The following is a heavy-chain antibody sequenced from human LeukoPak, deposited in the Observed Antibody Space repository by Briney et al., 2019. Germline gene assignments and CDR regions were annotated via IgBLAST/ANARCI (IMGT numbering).Heavy chain of an antibody. V-gene: IGHV4-34*01. CDR2: INHSGST. D-gene: IGHD3-22*01. J-gene: IGHJ4*02. Sequence: SETLSLTCAVYGGSFSGYYWSWIRQPPGKGLEWIGEINHSGSTNYNPSLKSRATISVDTSKNQFSLKLSSVTAADTAVYYCARLFYDSSGYYGIDYWGQGTLVTVSS. CDR1: GGSFSGYY. CDR3: ARLFYDSSGYYGIDY.